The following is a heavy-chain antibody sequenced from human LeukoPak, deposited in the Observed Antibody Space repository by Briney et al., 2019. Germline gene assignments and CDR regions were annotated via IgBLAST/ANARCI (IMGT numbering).Heavy chain of an antibody. J-gene: IGHJ4*02. CDR1: GFTFSSYG. V-gene: IGHV3-23*01. D-gene: IGHD6-19*01. Sequence: PGGTLRLSCAASGFTFSSYGMSWVRQAPGKGLEWVSSLNGGGDTTYYADSVKGRFTISRDNSENTLYLQMNSLRAEDTAVYYCTRRVAANNPFDYWGQGTLVTVSS. CDR3: TRRVAANNPFDY. CDR2: LNGGGDTT.